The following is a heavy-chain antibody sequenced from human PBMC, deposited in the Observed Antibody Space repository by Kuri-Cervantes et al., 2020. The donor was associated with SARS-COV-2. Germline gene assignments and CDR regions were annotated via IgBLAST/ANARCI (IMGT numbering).Heavy chain of an antibody. V-gene: IGHV1-8*03. Sequence: ASVKVSCKASGGTFSSYAINWVRQATGQGLEWMGWMNPNSGNTGYAQKFQGRVTITRNTSISTAYMELSSLTSEDTAIYYCYCAPKEGFDSWGQGTLVTVSS. CDR2: MNPNSGNT. J-gene: IGHJ4*02. CDR3: YCAPKEGFDS. CDR1: GGTFSSYA. D-gene: IGHD2-21*01.